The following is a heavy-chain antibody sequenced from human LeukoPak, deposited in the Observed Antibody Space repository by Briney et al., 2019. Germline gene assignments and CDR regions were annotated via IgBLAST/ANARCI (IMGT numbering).Heavy chain of an antibody. V-gene: IGHV3-23*01. Sequence: GGSLRLSCAASGFTFSSFAMSWVRQAPGKGLEWVSGISGSGGMTYYADSVKGRLTISRDNSKNTLYLQMNSLRAEDTAVYYCAKPPPVTMVRGVPRDVWGKGTMVTVSS. D-gene: IGHD3-10*01. CDR3: AKPPPVTMVRGVPRDV. CDR1: GFTFSSFA. CDR2: ISGSGGMT. J-gene: IGHJ6*04.